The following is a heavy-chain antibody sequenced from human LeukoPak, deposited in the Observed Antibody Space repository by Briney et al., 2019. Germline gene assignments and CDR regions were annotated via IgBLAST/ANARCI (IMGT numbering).Heavy chain of an antibody. D-gene: IGHD3-10*02. J-gene: IGHJ6*03. V-gene: IGHV3-21*01. CDR1: GFTFSSYS. CDR2: ISSSSSYI. CDR3: ARVSMLFSYYYYMDV. Sequence: SGGSLRLSCAASGFTFSSYSMNWVRQAPGKGLEWVSSISSSSSYIYYADSVEGRFTISRDNAKNSLYLQMNSLRAEDTAVYYCARVSMLFSYYYYMDVWGKGTTVTVSS.